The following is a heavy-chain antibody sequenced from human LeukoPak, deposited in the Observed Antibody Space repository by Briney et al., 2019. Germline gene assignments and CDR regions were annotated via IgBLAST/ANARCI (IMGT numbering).Heavy chain of an antibody. V-gene: IGHV3-21*01. CDR2: ISSSSSYI. CDR3: ASVGRKAF. J-gene: IGHJ4*02. D-gene: IGHD1-26*01. CDR1: GFTFSSYS. Sequence: GGSLRLSCAASGFTFSSYSMNWVRQAPGKGLEWVSSISSSSSYIYYADSVKGRFTISRDNAKNTVYLQMNSLRAEDTAVYYCASVGRKAFWGQGTLVTVSS.